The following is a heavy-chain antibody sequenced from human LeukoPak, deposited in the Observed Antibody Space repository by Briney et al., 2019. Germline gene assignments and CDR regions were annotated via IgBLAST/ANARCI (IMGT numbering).Heavy chain of an antibody. D-gene: IGHD6-25*01. CDR3: AAISYSGTWPVGY. V-gene: IGHV3-23*01. CDR1: GFTFSSHA. CDR2: ISAGGDTT. J-gene: IGHJ4*02. Sequence: GGSLRLSCAASGFTFSSHAMSWVRQAPGEGLEWVSGISAGGDTTYTADSVRGRFTISRDNSNNTLYLQMNTLTAEDTAVYYCAAISYSGTWPVGYWGQGILVTVTA.